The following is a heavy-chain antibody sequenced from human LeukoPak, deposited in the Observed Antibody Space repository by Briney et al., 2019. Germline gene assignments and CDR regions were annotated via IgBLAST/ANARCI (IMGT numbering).Heavy chain of an antibody. CDR1: GGTFSSYA. CDR3: ARAPWAAAEAKDAFYI. V-gene: IGHV1-69*13. CDR2: TIPIFGTA. J-gene: IGHJ3*02. D-gene: IGHD6-13*01. Sequence: ASVKVSCKASGGTFSSYAISWVRQAPGQGLEWMGGTIPIFGTANYAQKFQGRVTITADESTSTAYMELSRLRSDDTAVYYCARAPWAAAEAKDAFYIWGQGTMVTVSS.